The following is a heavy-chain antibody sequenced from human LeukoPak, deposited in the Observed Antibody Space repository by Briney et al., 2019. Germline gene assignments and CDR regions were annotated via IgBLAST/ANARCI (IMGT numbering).Heavy chain of an antibody. CDR3: ASILHHDFWSGSFDAFDI. CDR2: INHSGST. Sequence: SETLSLTCAVYGGSFSGYYWSWIRQPPGKGLEWIGEINHSGSTNYNPSLESRVTISVDTSKNQFSLKLSSVTAADTAVYYCASILHHDFWSGSFDAFDIWGQGTMVTVSS. CDR1: GGSFSGYY. J-gene: IGHJ3*02. V-gene: IGHV4-34*01. D-gene: IGHD3-3*01.